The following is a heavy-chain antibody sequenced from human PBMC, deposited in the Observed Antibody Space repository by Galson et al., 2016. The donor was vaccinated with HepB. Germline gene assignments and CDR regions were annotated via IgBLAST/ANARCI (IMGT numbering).Heavy chain of an antibody. Sequence: SLRLSCAASGFTFSIYDMHWVRQAPGSGLEWVSVIGTAGNTYYAASVKGRFTISREDAKNSLFLRMNSLTVGDTAVYYCARDGGYSGYDAYGLDVWGKGATFTVSA. V-gene: IGHV3-13*01. CDR2: IGTAGNT. CDR1: GFTFSIYD. D-gene: IGHD5-12*01. J-gene: IGHJ6*04. CDR3: ARDGGYSGYDAYGLDV.